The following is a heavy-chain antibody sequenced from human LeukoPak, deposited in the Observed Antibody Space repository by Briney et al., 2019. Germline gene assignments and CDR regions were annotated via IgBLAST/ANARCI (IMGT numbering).Heavy chain of an antibody. CDR1: GGSISSYY. Sequence: SETLSLTCTVSGGSISSYYWSWIRQPAGKGLEWIGRIYTSGSTNYNPSLKSRVTISVDTSKNQFSLKLSSVTAADTAVYYCARGPMRYSDYYYYGMDVWGQGTTVTVSS. J-gene: IGHJ6*02. V-gene: IGHV4-4*07. D-gene: IGHD2-15*01. CDR3: ARGPMRYSDYYYYGMDV. CDR2: IYTSGST.